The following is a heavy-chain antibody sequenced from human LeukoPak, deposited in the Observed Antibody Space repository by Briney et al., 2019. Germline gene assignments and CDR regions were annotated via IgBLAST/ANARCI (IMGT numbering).Heavy chain of an antibody. CDR1: GYIFTGYY. CDR3: AREGIAVAEAFDI. Sequence: GASVKVSCKASGYIFTGYYIHWVRQAPGQGLEWMGWINPNSGGTNYAQKFQGRVTMTRDTSISTAYMELSRLRSDDTAVYYCAREGIAVAEAFDIWGQGTMVTVSS. J-gene: IGHJ3*02. D-gene: IGHD6-19*01. CDR2: INPNSGGT. V-gene: IGHV1-2*02.